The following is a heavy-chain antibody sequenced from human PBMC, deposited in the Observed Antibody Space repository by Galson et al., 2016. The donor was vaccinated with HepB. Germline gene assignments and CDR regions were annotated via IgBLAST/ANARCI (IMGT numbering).Heavy chain of an antibody. CDR2: FDPEDGEA. D-gene: IGHD1-7*01. CDR3: ARVGWRWGGTTDY. V-gene: IGHV1-24*01. J-gene: IGHJ4*02. Sequence: SVKVSCKVSGYTLTELSMHWVRQAPGKGLEWMGGFDPEDGEAIYAQKFQGRVTITRDTSASTAYMELSSLKSEDTAVYYCARVGWRWGGTTDYWGQGTLVTVSS. CDR1: GYTLTELS.